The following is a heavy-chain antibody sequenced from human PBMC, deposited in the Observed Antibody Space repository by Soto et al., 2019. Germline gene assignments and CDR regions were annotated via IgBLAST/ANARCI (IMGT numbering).Heavy chain of an antibody. D-gene: IGHD6-13*01. CDR3: ARDLAPYYSSSWYGEEYYYYMDV. J-gene: IGHJ6*03. CDR2: ISAYNGNT. Sequence: GASVKVSCKASGYTFTSYGISWGRQAPGQGVEGMGGISAYNGNTNYAQKLQGRVTMTTGTSTSTAYMELRSLRSDDTAVYYCARDLAPYYSSSWYGEEYYYYMDVWGKGTTVTVSS. V-gene: IGHV1-18*01. CDR1: GYTFTSYG.